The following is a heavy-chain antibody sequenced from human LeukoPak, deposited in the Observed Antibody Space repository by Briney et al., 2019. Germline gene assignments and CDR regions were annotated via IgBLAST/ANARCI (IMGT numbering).Heavy chain of an antibody. V-gene: IGHV1-3*03. CDR1: GYTFTSYA. CDR3: ARNSRLTTVSTYNWFAP. CDR2: INTDNGNT. D-gene: IGHD4-17*01. J-gene: IGHJ5*02. Sequence: ASVKVSCKASGYTFTSYAIHWVRQAPGQRLEWMGWINTDNGNTKYSQEFQGRVTITRDTSASTAYMELSSLRSEDMAVYYCARNSRLTTVSTYNWFAPWGQGTLVTVSS.